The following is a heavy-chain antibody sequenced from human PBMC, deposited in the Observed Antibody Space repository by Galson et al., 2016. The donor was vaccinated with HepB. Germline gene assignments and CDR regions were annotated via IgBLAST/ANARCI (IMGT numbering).Heavy chain of an antibody. CDR3: ARGGGPAAAV. D-gene: IGHD6-13*01. Sequence: SLRLSCAASGITFNVYAMHWVRQAPGKGLEWVAVISYDGDRKYYADSVKGRFTISRDNSKNTLYLQMNSLRDEDTAVYYCARGGGPAAAVWGQGTLVTVSS. CDR2: ISYDGDRK. J-gene: IGHJ4*02. CDR1: GITFNVYA. V-gene: IGHV3-30*03.